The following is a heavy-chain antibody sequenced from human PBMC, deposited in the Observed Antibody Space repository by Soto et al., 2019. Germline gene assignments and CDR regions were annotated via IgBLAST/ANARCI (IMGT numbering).Heavy chain of an antibody. D-gene: IGHD3-22*01. CDR1: GFTFSSYA. CDR2: ISYDGSNK. J-gene: IGHJ4*02. CDR3: ARGSPVKLESSGYYDPDY. Sequence: QVQLVESGGGVVQPGRSLRLSCAASGFTFSSYAMHWVRQAPGKGLEWVAVISYDGSNKYYADSVKGRFTISRDNCKNTLYLQMNSLRAEDTAVYYCARGSPVKLESSGYYDPDYWGQGTLVTVSS. V-gene: IGHV3-30-3*01.